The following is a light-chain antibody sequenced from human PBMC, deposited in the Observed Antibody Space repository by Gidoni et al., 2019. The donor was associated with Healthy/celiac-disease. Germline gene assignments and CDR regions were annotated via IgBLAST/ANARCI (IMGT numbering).Light chain of an antibody. CDR3: QQYGSSPMYT. CDR1: QSVSSSY. J-gene: IGKJ2*01. V-gene: IGKV3-20*01. CDR2: GAS. Sequence: EIVLTQSPGTLSLSPGERATLSGRASQSVSSSYLAWYQQKPGQAPRLLIYGASSRATGIPDFTLTISRLEPEDFAVYYCQQYGSSPMYTFXQXTKLEIK.